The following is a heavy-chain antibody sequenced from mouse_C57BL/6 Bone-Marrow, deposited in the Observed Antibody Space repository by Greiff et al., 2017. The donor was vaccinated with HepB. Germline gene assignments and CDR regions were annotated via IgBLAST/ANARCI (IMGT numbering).Heavy chain of an antibody. CDR1: GYSITSGYY. CDR3: ARGGNDAMDY. D-gene: IGHD2-1*01. CDR2: ISYDGSN. V-gene: IGHV3-6*01. Sequence: VQLQQSGPGLVKPSQSLSLTCSVTGYSITSGYYWNWIRQFQGNKLEWMGYISYDGSNNYNPSLKNRISITRDTSKNQFFLKLNSVTTEDTATYYCARGGNDAMDYWGQGTSVTVSS. J-gene: IGHJ4*01.